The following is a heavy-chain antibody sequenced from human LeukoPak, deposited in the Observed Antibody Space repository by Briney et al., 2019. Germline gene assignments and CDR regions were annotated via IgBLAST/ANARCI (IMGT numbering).Heavy chain of an antibody. J-gene: IGHJ4*02. Sequence: GGSLRLSCAASGFTFSSYSMNWARQAPGKGLEWVSAISGSGGSTYYADSVKGRFTISRDNSKNTLYLQMNSLRAEDTAVYYCAKPRATVFRALDYWGQGTLVIVSS. CDR1: GFTFSSYS. CDR3: AKPRATVFRALDY. V-gene: IGHV3-23*01. D-gene: IGHD4-17*01. CDR2: ISGSGGST.